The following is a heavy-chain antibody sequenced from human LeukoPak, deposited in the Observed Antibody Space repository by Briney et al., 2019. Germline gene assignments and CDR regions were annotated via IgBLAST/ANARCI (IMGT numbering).Heavy chain of an antibody. CDR2: ISYDGSNK. D-gene: IGHD2-2*01. CDR1: GFTFSSYG. Sequence: PGRSLRLSCAASGFTFSSYGMHWVRQAPGKGLEWVAVISYDGSNKYYADSVKGRFTISRDNSKNTLYPQMNSLRAEDTAVYYCARDNLVVPAATGGIVFDYWGQGTLVTVSS. J-gene: IGHJ4*02. CDR3: ARDNLVVPAATGGIVFDY. V-gene: IGHV3-30*03.